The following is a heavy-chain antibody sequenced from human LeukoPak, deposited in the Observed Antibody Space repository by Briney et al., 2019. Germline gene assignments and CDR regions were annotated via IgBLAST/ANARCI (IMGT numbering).Heavy chain of an antibody. CDR1: GGSISSGDYY. Sequence: SQTLSLTCTVSGGSISSGDYYWSWIRQPPGKGLEWIGYIYYSGSTYYNPSLKSRVTISVDTSKNQFSLKLSSVTAADTAVYYCARESHDYGDYYYCGQGTLVTVSS. D-gene: IGHD4-17*01. V-gene: IGHV4-30-4*01. J-gene: IGHJ4*02. CDR2: IYYSGST. CDR3: ARESHDYGDYYY.